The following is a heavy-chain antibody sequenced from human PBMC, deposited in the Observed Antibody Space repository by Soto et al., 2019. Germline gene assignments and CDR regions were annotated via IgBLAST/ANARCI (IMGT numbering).Heavy chain of an antibody. Sequence: QVQLQESSPGLVKPSGTLSLTCAVSGGSVSSSNWWSWVRQSPGKGLEWMGEIYHSGSAHYNPSLKSRATISLDKSKNQFSLRLTSVTAADTAVYYCARVPGVVVSADDAFDIWGPGTRVTVSS. D-gene: IGHD2-21*02. CDR3: ARVPGVVVSADDAFDI. V-gene: IGHV4-4*02. J-gene: IGHJ3*02. CDR2: IYHSGSA. CDR1: GGSVSSSNW.